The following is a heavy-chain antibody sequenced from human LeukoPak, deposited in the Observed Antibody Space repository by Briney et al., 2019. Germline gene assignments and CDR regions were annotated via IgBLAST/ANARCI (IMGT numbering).Heavy chain of an antibody. CDR3: AKDFITMIVVVRGAFDI. Sequence: GGSLRLSCAASGFTFSSYGMHWVRQAPGKGLEWVAFIRYDGSNKYYADSVKGRFTISRDNSKNTLYLQMNSLRAEDTAVYCCAKDFITMIVVVRGAFDIWGQGTMVTVSS. CDR2: IRYDGSNK. J-gene: IGHJ3*02. V-gene: IGHV3-30*02. D-gene: IGHD3-22*01. CDR1: GFTFSSYG.